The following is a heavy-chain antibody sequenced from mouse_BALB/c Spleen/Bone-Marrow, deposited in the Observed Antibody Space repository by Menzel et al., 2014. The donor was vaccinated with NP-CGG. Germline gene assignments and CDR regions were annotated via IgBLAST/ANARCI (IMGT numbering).Heavy chain of an antibody. D-gene: IGHD2-4*01. V-gene: IGHV1-69*01. CDR1: GYTFTDNW. J-gene: IGHJ4*01. Sequence: QVQLQQSGAELVMPGASVKMSCKASGYTFTDNWIYWVKQRPGQGLEWIGAIDTSDSYTNYNQKFMGKASLTVDASSSTAYVQVSSLTSDDSAVYYCARGGHDFSLDYWGQGTSVTVSS. CDR3: ARGGHDFSLDY. CDR2: IDTSDSYT.